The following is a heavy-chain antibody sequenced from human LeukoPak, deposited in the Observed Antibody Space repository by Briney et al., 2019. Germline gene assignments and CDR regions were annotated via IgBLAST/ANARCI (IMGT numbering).Heavy chain of an antibody. CDR2: ISGSGGST. V-gene: IGHV3-23*01. D-gene: IGHD6-13*01. CDR1: GFAFSSYA. Sequence: GGSLRLSCAASGFAFSSYAMSWVRQAPGKGLEWVSAISGSGGSTYYADSVKGRFTISRDNSKNTLYLQMNSLRAEDTAVYYCATPKYSSSWFHFDYWGQGTLVTVSS. CDR3: ATPKYSSSWFHFDY. J-gene: IGHJ4*02.